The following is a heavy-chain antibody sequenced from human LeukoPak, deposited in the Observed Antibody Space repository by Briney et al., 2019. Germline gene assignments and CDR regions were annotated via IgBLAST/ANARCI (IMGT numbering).Heavy chain of an antibody. D-gene: IGHD6-13*01. CDR1: GYTFTSYY. Sequence: ASVKVSCKASGYTFTSYYMHWVRQAPGQGLEWMGIINPSGGSTNYAQKFQGRVTITADKSTSTAYMELSSLRSEDTAVYYCARDRIAAAGWSWGQGTLVTVSS. CDR2: INPSGGST. V-gene: IGHV1-46*01. CDR3: ARDRIAAAGWS. J-gene: IGHJ4*02.